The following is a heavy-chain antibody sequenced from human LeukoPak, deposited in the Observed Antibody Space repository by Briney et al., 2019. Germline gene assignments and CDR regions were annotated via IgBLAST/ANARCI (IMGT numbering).Heavy chain of an antibody. D-gene: IGHD1-26*01. Sequence: ASVKVSCKASGYTFTSYGISWVRQAPGQGLEWVGWISGYNGNTNYAQKVQGRVTMTADTSTSTAFMELRSLRSDDTAVYYCARDRIVGAEDDAFHFWGQGTMVTVSS. CDR2: ISGYNGNT. CDR3: ARDRIVGAEDDAFHF. J-gene: IGHJ3*01. CDR1: GYTFTSYG. V-gene: IGHV1-18*01.